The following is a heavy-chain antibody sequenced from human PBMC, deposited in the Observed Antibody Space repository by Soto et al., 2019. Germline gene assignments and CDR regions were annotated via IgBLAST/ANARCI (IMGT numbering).Heavy chain of an antibody. CDR1: GFTFSSYS. D-gene: IGHD3-22*01. Sequence: GGSLRLSCAASGFTFSSYSMNWVRQAPGKGLEWVSYISSSSSTIYYADSVKGRFTISRDNAKNSLYLQMNSLRDEDTAVYYCASLFDYYDSSGYAPWGQGTLVTVSS. CDR3: ASLFDYYDSSGYAP. V-gene: IGHV3-48*02. CDR2: ISSSSSTI. J-gene: IGHJ5*02.